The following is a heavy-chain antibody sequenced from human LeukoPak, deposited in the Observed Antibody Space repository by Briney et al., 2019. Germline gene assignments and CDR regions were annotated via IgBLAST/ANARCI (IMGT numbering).Heavy chain of an antibody. CDR2: ISWDGSRP. CDR1: GFTFDDYA. V-gene: IGHV3-43D*04. CDR3: VKDGSYLSYFDY. J-gene: IGHJ4*02. Sequence: PGGSLRLSCAASGFTFDDYAMHWVRQAPGKGLEWVCLISWDGSRPSYADSVKGRFTISRDNSKNSLYLQMNSLRDEDTAFYYCVKDGSYLSYFDYWGQGALVTVSS.